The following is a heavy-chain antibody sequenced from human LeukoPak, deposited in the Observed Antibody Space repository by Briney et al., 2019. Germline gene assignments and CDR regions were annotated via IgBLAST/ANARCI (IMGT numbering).Heavy chain of an antibody. D-gene: IGHD3-22*01. CDR2: INHSGST. V-gene: IGHV4-34*01. CDR3: AYSSGYQQH. CDR1: GGSFSDYY. J-gene: IGHJ1*01. Sequence: KPSETLSLTCAVYGGSFSDYYWSWMRQPPGKGLEWIGEINHSGSTNYNPSLKSRVTILVDTSKNQFSLKLSSVTAADTAVYYCAYSSGYQQHWGQGTLVTVSS.